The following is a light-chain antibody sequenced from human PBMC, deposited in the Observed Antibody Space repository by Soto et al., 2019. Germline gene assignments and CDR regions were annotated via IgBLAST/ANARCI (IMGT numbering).Light chain of an antibody. J-gene: IGKJ1*01. Sequence: DIVLTQSPLSLPVTPGEPASISCRSSQSLLHSNGNIYLDWYLQKPGQSPQLLIYLGSIRASGVPDRFSGSGSGTDFTLKITSAEAEDVRVYYCMQAIQAPRTFGLGTTVEIK. CDR2: LGS. CDR3: MQAIQAPRT. CDR1: QSLLHSNGNIY. V-gene: IGKV2-28*01.